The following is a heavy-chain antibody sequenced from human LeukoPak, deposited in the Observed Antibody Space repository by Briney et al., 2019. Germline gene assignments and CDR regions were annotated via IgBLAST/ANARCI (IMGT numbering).Heavy chain of an antibody. CDR1: GGTFSSYA. CDR3: ARTIAAAGKYFWFDY. V-gene: IGHV1-69*05. CDR2: IIPIFGTA. J-gene: IGHJ4*02. Sequence: SVKVSCKASGGTFSSYAISWVRQAPGQGLEWMGGIIPIFGTANYAQKFQGRVTITTDESTSTAYMELSSLRSEDTAVYYCARTIAAAGKYFWFDYWGQGTLVTVSS. D-gene: IGHD6-13*01.